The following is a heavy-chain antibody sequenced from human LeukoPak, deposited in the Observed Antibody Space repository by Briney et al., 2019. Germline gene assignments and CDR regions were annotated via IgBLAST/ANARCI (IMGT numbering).Heavy chain of an antibody. CDR3: TTWTTTATRRSDY. J-gene: IGHJ4*02. V-gene: IGHV3-15*01. Sequence: GGSLRLSCAASGFTFSNAWMSWVPQAPGKGLEWGGRIKSKTDGGTTDYAAPVKGRFTISRDDSKNTLYLQMNSLTTEDTAVYYCTTWTTTATRRSDYWGQGTLVTVSS. CDR1: GFTFSNAW. CDR2: IKSKTDGGTT. D-gene: IGHD5-12*01.